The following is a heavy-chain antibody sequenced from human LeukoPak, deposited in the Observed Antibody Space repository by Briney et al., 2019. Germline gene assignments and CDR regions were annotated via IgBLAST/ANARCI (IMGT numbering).Heavy chain of an antibody. CDR1: GGSISSGGYY. V-gene: IGHV4-31*03. CDR3: ATLRYCSSTSCYTRFDY. Sequence: PSQTLSLTCTVSGGSISSGGYYWSWIRQHPGKGLEWSGYVYYSGSTYYNPSLKSRVTISVDTSKNLFSLKLSSVTAADTAVYYCATLRYCSSTSCYTRFDYWGQGTLVPVSS. CDR2: VYYSGST. D-gene: IGHD2-2*02. J-gene: IGHJ4*02.